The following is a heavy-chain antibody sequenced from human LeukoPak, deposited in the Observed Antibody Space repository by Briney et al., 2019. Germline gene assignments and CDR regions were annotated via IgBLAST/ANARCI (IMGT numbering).Heavy chain of an antibody. V-gene: IGHV3-11*01. Sequence: PGESLRLSCAASGFTFRDYYMSWIRQPQGKGLEWVSYISSSGSTIYYAYSVKGRFTISRDNAKNSLFLQMNSLRAEDTAVYYCARRAYSSGWYFFDYWGQGTLVTVSS. D-gene: IGHD6-19*01. J-gene: IGHJ4*02. CDR2: ISSSGSTI. CDR3: ARRAYSSGWYFFDY. CDR1: GFTFRDYY.